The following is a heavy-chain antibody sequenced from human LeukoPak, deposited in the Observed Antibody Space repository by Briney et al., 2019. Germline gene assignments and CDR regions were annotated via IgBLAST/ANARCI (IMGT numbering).Heavy chain of an antibody. CDR2: LSGSGSST. D-gene: IGHD6-13*01. J-gene: IGHJ4*02. V-gene: IGHV3-23*01. CDR1: GFTFSSYA. Sequence: GESLRLSCAASGFTFSSYAMSWVRQAPPKGLDWVSGLSGSGSSTYYADSVKGRFTISRDNSKNTLYLQVNSLRAEDTAVYYCAKGYSSSWYFYFDYWGQGTLVTVSS. CDR3: AKGYSSSWYFYFDY.